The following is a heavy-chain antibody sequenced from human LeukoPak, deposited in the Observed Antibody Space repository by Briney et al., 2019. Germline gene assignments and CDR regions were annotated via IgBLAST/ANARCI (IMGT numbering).Heavy chain of an antibody. CDR1: DVSFTSIY. CDR2: ITHSGST. J-gene: IGHJ2*01. V-gene: IGHV4-34*01. Sequence: PSETLSLTCAVHDVSFTSIYWSWLRQPPGRGLEWIGEITHSGSTNYNQSLNSRVTISVDTSKNQFSLTLNSVPAAHAAVSYCARYTMPAAPRFVNWVEAALAGDRFACKWGR. CDR3: ARYTMPAAPRFVNWVEAALAGDRFACK. D-gene: IGHD1-1*01.